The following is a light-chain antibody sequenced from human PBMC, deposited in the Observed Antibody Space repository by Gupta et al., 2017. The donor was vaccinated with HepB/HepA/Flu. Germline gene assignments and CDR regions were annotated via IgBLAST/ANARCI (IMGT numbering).Light chain of an antibody. CDR1: QSVSSN. CDR2: GPS. CDR3: QQYTNWL. V-gene: IGKV3-15*01. Sequence: EIVMTHSPATLSVSPGERSTRSGRASQSVSSNLACYQQKPGQAPRILIYGPSTRGPGSTARFSGSGTGADFTLTSRRPEYADFDGYDNQQYTNWLFGQGTRLEIK. J-gene: IGKJ5*01.